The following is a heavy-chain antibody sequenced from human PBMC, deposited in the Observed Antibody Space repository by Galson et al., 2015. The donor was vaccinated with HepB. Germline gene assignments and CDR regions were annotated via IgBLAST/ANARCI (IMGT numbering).Heavy chain of an antibody. Sequence: SLRLSCAASGFTFSSYSMNWVRQAPGKGLEWVSSISSSSSYIYYADSVKGRFTISRDNAKNSLYLQMNSLRAEDTAVYYCARDIGDYPLDGFDIWGQGTMVTVSS. D-gene: IGHD3-16*01. CDR3: ARDIGDYPLDGFDI. V-gene: IGHV3-21*01. J-gene: IGHJ3*02. CDR2: ISSSSSYI. CDR1: GFTFSSYS.